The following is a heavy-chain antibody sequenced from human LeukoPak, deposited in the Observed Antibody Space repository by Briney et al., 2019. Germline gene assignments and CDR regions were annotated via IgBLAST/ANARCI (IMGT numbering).Heavy chain of an antibody. Sequence: SQTLSLTCAISGDSVSSNSAAWNWIRQSPSRGLEWLGRTYYRSKWYNDYAVSVKSRITINPDTSKNQFSLQLNSVTPEDTAVYYCARGRGAVAGYYYYYYYMDVWGKGTTVTVSS. D-gene: IGHD6-19*01. V-gene: IGHV6-1*01. CDR3: ARGRGAVAGYYYYYYYMDV. J-gene: IGHJ6*03. CDR1: GDSVSSNSAA. CDR2: TYYRSKWYN.